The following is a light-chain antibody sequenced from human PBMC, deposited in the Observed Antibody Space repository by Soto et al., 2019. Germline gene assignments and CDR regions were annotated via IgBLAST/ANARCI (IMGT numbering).Light chain of an antibody. CDR1: QSVSSGS. CDR3: QQYGSAPYT. J-gene: IGKJ2*01. CDR2: GAS. V-gene: IGKV3-20*01. Sequence: EIVLTQSPGTLSLSPGERATLSCRASQSVSSGSLAWFQQKPGQAPRLLIYGASSRATGIPDRFTGSGSGTDFSLTISRLDPEEVAVYYCQQYGSAPYTFCQGTNLEIK.